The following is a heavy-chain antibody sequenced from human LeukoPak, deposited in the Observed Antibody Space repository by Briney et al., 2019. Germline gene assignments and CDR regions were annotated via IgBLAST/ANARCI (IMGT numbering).Heavy chain of an antibody. J-gene: IGHJ6*02. CDR3: TRERDDYCYYGMDV. CDR2: IRSKAYGGTT. CDR1: GFTFGDYA. Sequence: GGSLRLSCTASGFTFGDYAMSWVRQAPGKGREWVGFIRSKAYGGTTEYAASVKGRYTISRDDSKSIAYLQMNSLKTEDTAVYYCTRERDDYCYYGMDVWGQGTTVTVSS. V-gene: IGHV3-49*04.